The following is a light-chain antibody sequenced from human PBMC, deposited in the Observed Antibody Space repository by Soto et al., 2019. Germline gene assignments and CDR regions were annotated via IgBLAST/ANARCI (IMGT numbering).Light chain of an antibody. CDR1: SSDVGGYNF. CDR3: SSYTTSTTVV. Sequence: QSVLTQPASVFWSPGQSITFSCTGTSSDVGGYNFVSLYQQHPGKAPKLMIYEVSSRPSGVSNRFSGSKSGNTASLTISGLQPEDEADYYCSSYTTSTTVVFGTGTKVTVL. CDR2: EVS. J-gene: IGLJ1*01. V-gene: IGLV2-14*03.